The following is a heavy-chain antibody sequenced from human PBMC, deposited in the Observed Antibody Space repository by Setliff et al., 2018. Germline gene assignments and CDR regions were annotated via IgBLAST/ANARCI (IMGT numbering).Heavy chain of an antibody. V-gene: IGHV4-61*09. CDR1: GGSISSGSYY. D-gene: IGHD4-4*01. Sequence: SETLSLTCTVSGGSISSGSYYWSWIRQPAGKGLEWIGHIYTNGSTNYNPSLKSRVSISVDTSKNQFSLKLSSVTAADTAVYYCASNALPHYDYSNYEGLYDYYYYMDVWGKGTTVTVSS. J-gene: IGHJ6*03. CDR2: IYTNGST. CDR3: ASNALPHYDYSNYEGLYDYYYYMDV.